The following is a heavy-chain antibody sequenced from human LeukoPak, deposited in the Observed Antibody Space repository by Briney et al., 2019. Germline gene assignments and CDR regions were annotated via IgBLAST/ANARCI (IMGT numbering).Heavy chain of an antibody. Sequence: ASVKVSCKASGYTFTSYDINWVRQATGQGLEWMGWMNPNSGNTSYAQKFQGRVTMTRDTSTSTVYMELSSLRSEDTAVYYCARDQDYYGSGSYYNVAHWGQGTLVTVSS. CDR2: MNPNSGNT. CDR1: GYTFTSYD. J-gene: IGHJ4*02. V-gene: IGHV1-8*01. D-gene: IGHD3-10*01. CDR3: ARDQDYYGSGSYYNVAH.